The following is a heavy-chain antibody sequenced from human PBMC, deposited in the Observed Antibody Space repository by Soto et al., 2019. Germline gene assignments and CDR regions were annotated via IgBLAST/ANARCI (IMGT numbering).Heavy chain of an antibody. V-gene: IGHV4-59*01. CDR2: IYYSGST. J-gene: IGHJ5*02. D-gene: IGHD1-26*01. CDR3: ARLYSVEWELLHEWFDP. CDR1: GGSISSYY. Sequence: SETLSLTCTVSGGSISSYYWSWIRQPPGKGLEWIGYIYYSGSTNYNPSLKSRVTISVDTSKNQFSLKLSSVPAADTAVYYCARLYSVEWELLHEWFDPWGQGTLVTVSS.